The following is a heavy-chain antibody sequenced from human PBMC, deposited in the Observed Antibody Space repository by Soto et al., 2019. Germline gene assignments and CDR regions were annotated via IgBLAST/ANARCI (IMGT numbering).Heavy chain of an antibody. CDR2: IYYGGTT. CDR3: ARLGAYSKSLVS. V-gene: IGHV4-59*08. Sequence: ETLSLTCTVSGGSFNPNYWSWIRQPPGKGLEWVGYIYYGGTTSYNPSLKSRVTISLETSKSQFSLRLTSVTAADSAVYYCARLGAYSKSLVSWGPGLLVTVSS. CDR1: GGSFNPNY. D-gene: IGHD2-21*01. J-gene: IGHJ5*01.